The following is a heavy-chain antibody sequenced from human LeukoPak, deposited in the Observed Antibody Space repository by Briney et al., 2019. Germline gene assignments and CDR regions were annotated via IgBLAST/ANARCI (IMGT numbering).Heavy chain of an antibody. CDR1: GFSFSNYA. J-gene: IGHJ4*02. CDR2: ISGGGDST. Sequence: GGSLRLSCAASGFSFSNYAMSWVRQTPGKGLDWVSTISGGGDSTYYAESVKGRFTISRDNSKNTLYMQMNSLGAEDTALYYCAKGGKHNGYYVLLDYWGQGTLVAVSS. CDR3: AKGGKHNGYYVLLDY. V-gene: IGHV3-23*01. D-gene: IGHD5-12*01.